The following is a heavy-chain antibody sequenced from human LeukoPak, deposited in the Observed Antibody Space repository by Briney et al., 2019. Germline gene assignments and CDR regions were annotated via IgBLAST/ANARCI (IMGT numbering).Heavy chain of an antibody. Sequence: GGSLRLPCADSGFYFSVCTVRWVRQAPGGGREWLSAINSSSADIYYEDSANGRFTISRDNANNSLYLQINSLRADATAVYYCTRVNGDSVGADYYYYIDVWGKGTTVTVSS. CDR1: GFYFSVCT. D-gene: IGHD2-21*02. J-gene: IGHJ6*03. CDR3: TRVNGDSVGADYYYYIDV. V-gene: IGHV3-21*01. CDR2: INSSSADI.